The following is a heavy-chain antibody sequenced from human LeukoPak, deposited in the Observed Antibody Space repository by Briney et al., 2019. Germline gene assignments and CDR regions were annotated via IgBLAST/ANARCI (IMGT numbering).Heavy chain of an antibody. CDR3: ARENSGSYREFDY. J-gene: IGHJ4*02. CDR1: GGPISSYY. V-gene: IGHV4-4*07. Sequence: SETLSLTCTVSGGPISSYYWSWIRQPAGKGLEWIGRIYTSGSTNCNPSLKSRVTMSVDTSRNQFSLKLSSVTAADTAVFYCARENSGSYREFDYWGQGTLVTVSS. D-gene: IGHD1-26*01. CDR2: IYTSGST.